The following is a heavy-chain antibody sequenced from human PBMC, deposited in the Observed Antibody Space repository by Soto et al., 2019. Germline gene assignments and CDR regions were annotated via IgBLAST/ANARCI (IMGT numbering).Heavy chain of an antibody. CDR2: ISAYNGNT. CDR3: ARYHGNYYYCYGMDV. D-gene: IGHD4-17*01. Sequence: QVQLVQSGAEVKKPGASVKVSCKASGYTFANYSISWVRQAPGQGLEWMGWISAYNGNTNYAQKLQGRVTMTTDTTTSTAYMELRSLRSDDTAVYYCARYHGNYYYCYGMDVWGQGTKVTVSS. V-gene: IGHV1-18*01. J-gene: IGHJ6*02. CDR1: GYTFANYS.